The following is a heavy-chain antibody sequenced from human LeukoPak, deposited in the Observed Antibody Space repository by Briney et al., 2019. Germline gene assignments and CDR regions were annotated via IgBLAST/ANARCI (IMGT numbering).Heavy chain of an antibody. V-gene: IGHV3-30*02. J-gene: IGHJ4*02. CDR3: AKELRDGSNKYFDS. CDR2: IGSDGTNK. Sequence: GGSLRLSCAASGFTFSTYAMHWVRQAPGEGLEWVAFIGSDGTNKHYGDAVKGRFTISRDNSKNTLYLQMNSLRPEDTAVYYCAKELRDGSNKYFDSWGQGTLVTVSS. CDR1: GFTFSTYA. D-gene: IGHD5-24*01.